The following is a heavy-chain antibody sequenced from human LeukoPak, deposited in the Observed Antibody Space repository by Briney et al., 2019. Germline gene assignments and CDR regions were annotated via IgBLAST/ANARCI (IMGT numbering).Heavy chain of an antibody. D-gene: IGHD3-22*01. J-gene: IGHJ4*02. CDR3: ARRGYYDSSGYFDY. CDR1: GFTFSNCA. V-gene: IGHV3-23*01. Sequence: GGSLRLSCAAPGFTFSNCAMSWVRQAPGKGLEWVSGLSGSGHSTYYADSVKGRFTISRDNSKNTLYLQMNSLRAEDTAVYYCARRGYYDSSGYFDYWGQGTLVTVSS. CDR2: LSGSGHST.